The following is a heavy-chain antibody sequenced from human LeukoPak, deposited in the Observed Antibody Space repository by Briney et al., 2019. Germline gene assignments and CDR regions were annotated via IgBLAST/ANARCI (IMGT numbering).Heavy chain of an antibody. CDR3: ARGGRTEDYYGSLYYYYYMDV. J-gene: IGHJ6*03. Sequence: SETLSLTCTVSGGSISSSSYYWGWIRQPPGKGLEWIGSIFYGGSTYYNPSLKSRVTISVDTSKNQFSLKLSFGTAADTAVYYCARGGRTEDYYGSLYYYYYMDVWGRGTTVTVSS. V-gene: IGHV4-39*07. D-gene: IGHD3-10*01. CDR1: GGSISSSSYY. CDR2: IFYGGST.